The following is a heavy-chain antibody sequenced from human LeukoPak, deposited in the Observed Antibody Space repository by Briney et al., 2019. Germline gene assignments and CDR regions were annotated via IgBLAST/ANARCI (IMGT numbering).Heavy chain of an antibody. D-gene: IGHD3-22*01. CDR3: AKDLHSSGYLDY. CDR2: ISYDGRNK. J-gene: IGHJ4*02. V-gene: IGHV3-30*18. CDR1: GFLFSSYG. Sequence: PGGSLRLSCTASGFLFSSYGMHWVRQAPGKGLEWVAVISYDGRNKYYADSVKGRFTISRDNSKNTLYLQMNSLRAEDTAVYYCAKDLHSSGYLDYWGQGTLVTVSS.